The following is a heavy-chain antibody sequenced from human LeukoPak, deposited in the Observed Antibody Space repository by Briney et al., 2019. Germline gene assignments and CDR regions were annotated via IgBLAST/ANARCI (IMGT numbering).Heavy chain of an antibody. CDR2: IYYSGST. CDR1: GGSISSYY. D-gene: IGHD3-9*01. J-gene: IGHJ5*02. Sequence: PSETLSLTCTVSGGSISSYYWSWIRQPPGKGLEWIGSIYYSGSTNYNPSLKSRVTISVDTSKNQFSLKLSSVTAADTAVYYCARGGAYYDILTGYSYNWFDPWGQGTLVTVSS. CDR3: ARGGAYYDILTGYSYNWFDP. V-gene: IGHV4-59*01.